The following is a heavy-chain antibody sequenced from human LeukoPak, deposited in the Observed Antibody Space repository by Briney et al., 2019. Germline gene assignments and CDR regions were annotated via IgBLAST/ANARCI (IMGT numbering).Heavy chain of an antibody. J-gene: IGHJ4*02. CDR3: ARDLRGSSCYDY. D-gene: IGHD2-2*01. CDR2: IYYSGST. V-gene: IGHV4-59*01. CDR1: GGSLNSYY. Sequence: PSETLSLTCTVSGGSLNSYYWSWIRQPPGKGLEWIGYIYYSGSTNYNPSLKRRVTISVDTSKNQFSLELSSVTAADTAVYYCARDLRGSSCYDYWGQGSLVTDCS.